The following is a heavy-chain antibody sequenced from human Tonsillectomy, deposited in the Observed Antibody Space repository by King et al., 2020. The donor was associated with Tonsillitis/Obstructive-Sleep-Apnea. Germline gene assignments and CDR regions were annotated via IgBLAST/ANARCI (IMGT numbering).Heavy chain of an antibody. V-gene: IGHV3-48*02. D-gene: IGHD6-13*01. CDR2: ICISSCSL. CDR3: AGSSSWSLGYFDY. J-gene: IGHJ4*02. CDR1: GFTVSSSS. Sequence: VQLVESWGGLVQPGGSLRLSCAAFGFTVSSSSMNWVLHVPWNGLEGVSYICISSCSLYYADSVKGRFTLSRDNAKNSLYLQMNSLRDEDTAVYYCAGSSSWSLGYFDYWGQGTLVTVSS.